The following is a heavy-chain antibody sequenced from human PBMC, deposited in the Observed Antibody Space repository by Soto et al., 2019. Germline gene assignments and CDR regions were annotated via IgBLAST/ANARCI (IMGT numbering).Heavy chain of an antibody. J-gene: IGHJ5*02. CDR1: GYTFTSYG. CDR3: ARDYSGGSCYSCWFDP. CDR2: ISAYNGNT. Sequence: ASVKVSCKASGYTFTSYGISWVRQAPGQGLEWMGWISAYNGNTNYAQKLQGRVTMTTDTSTSTAYMELRSLRSDDTAVYYCARDYSGGSCYSCWFDPWGQGTLVTVSS. V-gene: IGHV1-18*01. D-gene: IGHD2-15*01.